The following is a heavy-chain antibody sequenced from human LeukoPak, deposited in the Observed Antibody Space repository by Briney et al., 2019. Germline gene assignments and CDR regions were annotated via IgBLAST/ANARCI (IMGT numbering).Heavy chain of an antibody. D-gene: IGHD5-18*01. J-gene: IGHJ4*02. Sequence: PSQTLSLTCTVSGGSISSGCYYWSWIRQHPGKGLEWIGYIYYSGSTYYNPSLKSRVTISVDTSKNQFSLKLSSVTAADTAVCYCARGGRYSYVIWGQGTLVTVSS. V-gene: IGHV4-31*03. CDR3: ARGGRYSYVI. CDR1: GGSISSGCYY. CDR2: IYYSGST.